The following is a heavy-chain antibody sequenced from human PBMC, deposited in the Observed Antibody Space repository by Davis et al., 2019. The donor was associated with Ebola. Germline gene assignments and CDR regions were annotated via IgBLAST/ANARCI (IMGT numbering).Heavy chain of an antibody. J-gene: IGHJ4*02. CDR2: IKQDGSEK. Sequence: GESLKISCAASGFSFSSYWMSWVRQAPGKGLEWVANIKQDGSEKFYVDSVKGRFTLSRDNAKNSLYLQMNSLKTEDTAVYYCNAGIVVVVAATPFDYWGQGTLVTVSS. D-gene: IGHD2-15*01. CDR1: GFSFSSYW. CDR3: NAGIVVVVAATPFDY. V-gene: IGHV3-7*03.